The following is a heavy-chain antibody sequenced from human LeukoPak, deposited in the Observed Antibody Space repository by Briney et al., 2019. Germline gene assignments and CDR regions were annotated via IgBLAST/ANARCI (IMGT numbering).Heavy chain of an antibody. CDR1: GYTFTSYY. V-gene: IGHV1-46*01. Sequence: GASVKVSCKASGYTFTSYYMHWVRQAPGQGPEWMGIINPSGGSATYAQNFQGRVTMTRDTSTSTVYMELSSLRSEDTAVYYCARGYCSSGYCFQFDYWGQGTLVTVSS. CDR3: ARGYCSSGYCFQFDY. CDR2: INPSGGSA. D-gene: IGHD2-15*01. J-gene: IGHJ4*02.